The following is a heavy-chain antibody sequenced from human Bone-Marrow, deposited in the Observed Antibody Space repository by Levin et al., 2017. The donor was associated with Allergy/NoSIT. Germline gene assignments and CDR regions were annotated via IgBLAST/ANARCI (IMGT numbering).Heavy chain of an antibody. CDR1: GFTFSRYG. Sequence: AGGSLRLSCAASGFTFSRYGIHWVRQAPGKGLEWVAVISYDGSNKYYADSVKGRFTISRDNSKNTLYLQMNSLRAEDTAVYYCAKDLSSSWDGNFDYWGQGTLVTVSS. CDR3: AKDLSSSWDGNFDY. V-gene: IGHV3-30*18. D-gene: IGHD6-13*01. J-gene: IGHJ4*02. CDR2: ISYDGSNK.